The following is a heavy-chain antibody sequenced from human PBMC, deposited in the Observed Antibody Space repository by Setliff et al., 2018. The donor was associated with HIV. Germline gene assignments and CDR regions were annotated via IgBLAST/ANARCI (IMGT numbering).Heavy chain of an antibody. CDR2: IYFSGST. Sequence: SETLSLTCTVSGGSISSYYWSWIRQPPGKGLEWIGSIYFSGSTYYNPSLESRVTISVDTSKNQFSLKLSSVTAADTAVYYCARQWPYYYYMDVWGKGTTVTISS. CDR3: ARQWPYYYYMDV. CDR1: GGSISSYY. D-gene: IGHD6-19*01. J-gene: IGHJ6*03. V-gene: IGHV4-59*05.